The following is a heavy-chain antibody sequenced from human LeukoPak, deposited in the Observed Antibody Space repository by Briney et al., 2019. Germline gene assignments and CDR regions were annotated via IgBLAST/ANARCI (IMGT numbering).Heavy chain of an antibody. CDR3: ARGGIVVVPARPDYFDY. Sequence: ASVKVSCKASGYTFTSDYMHWVRQAPGQGLEWMGIINPSGGSTSYAQKFQGRVTMTRDMSTSTVYMELSSLRSEDTAAYYCARGGIVVVPARPDYFDYWGQGTLVTVSS. D-gene: IGHD2-2*01. J-gene: IGHJ4*02. CDR1: GYTFTSDY. V-gene: IGHV1-46*01. CDR2: INPSGGST.